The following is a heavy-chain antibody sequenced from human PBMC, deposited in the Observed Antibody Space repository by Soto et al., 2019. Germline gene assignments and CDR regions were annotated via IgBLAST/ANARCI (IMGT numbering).Heavy chain of an antibody. J-gene: IGHJ5*02. CDR2: IIGDGSTT. CDR1: GFTFSTYW. Sequence: EVQLVESGGGLVQPGGSLRLSCAASGFTFSTYWMHWVRQAPRKGLVWVSRIIGDGSTTNYADSVKGRFTISRDNAKNMLYLQVSGLRAEDTAVYYCARGGLRSYWFDPWGQGTLVTVSS. V-gene: IGHV3-74*01. CDR3: ARGGLRSYWFDP. D-gene: IGHD3-10*01.